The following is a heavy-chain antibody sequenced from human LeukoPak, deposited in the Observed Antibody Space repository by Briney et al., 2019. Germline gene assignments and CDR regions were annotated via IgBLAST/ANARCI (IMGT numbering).Heavy chain of an antibody. Sequence: SVKVSCKASGGTFSSYAISWVRRAPGQGLEWMGRIIPILGIANYAQKFQGRVTITADKSTSTAYMELSSLRSEDTAVYYCARGDSITMITPPDWFDPWGQGTLVTVSS. CDR1: GGTFSSYA. J-gene: IGHJ5*02. D-gene: IGHD3-22*01. CDR3: ARGDSITMITPPDWFDP. V-gene: IGHV1-69*04. CDR2: IIPILGIA.